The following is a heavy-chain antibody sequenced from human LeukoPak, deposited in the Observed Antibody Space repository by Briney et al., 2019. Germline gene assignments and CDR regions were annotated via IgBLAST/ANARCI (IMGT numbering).Heavy chain of an antibody. D-gene: IGHD3-10*01. CDR1: GFTFSSYA. Sequence: GGSLRLSCAASGFTFSSYAMSWVRQAPGKGLEWVSAISGSGGSTYYADSVKGRFTISRDNSKNTLYLQMNSLRAEDTAVYYCAKVSWGYSSGSYGYWGQGTLVTVSS. J-gene: IGHJ4*02. CDR3: AKVSWGYSSGSYGY. V-gene: IGHV3-23*01. CDR2: ISGSGGST.